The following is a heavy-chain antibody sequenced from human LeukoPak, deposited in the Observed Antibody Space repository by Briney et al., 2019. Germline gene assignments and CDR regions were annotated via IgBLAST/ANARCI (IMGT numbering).Heavy chain of an antibody. CDR2: INPNSGGT. CDR1: GYTFTGYY. J-gene: IGHJ5*01. CDR3: AAGGAVAGTGGWFDS. D-gene: IGHD6-19*01. Sequence: ASVKVSCKASGYTFTGYYMHWVRQAPGQGLEWMGWINPNSGGTKYAQKFQGRVTMTRDTSISTAYMELRRLRSDDTARIYWAAGGAVAGTGGWFDSGGQGTLVTVSP. V-gene: IGHV1-2*02.